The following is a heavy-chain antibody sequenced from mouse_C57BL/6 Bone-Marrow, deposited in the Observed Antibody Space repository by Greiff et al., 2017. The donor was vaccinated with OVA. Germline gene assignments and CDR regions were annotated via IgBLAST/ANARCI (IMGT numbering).Heavy chain of an antibody. CDR2: ISYDGSN. D-gene: IGHD2-5*01. CDR1: GYSITSGYY. Sequence: ESGPGLVKPSQSLSLTCSVTGYSITSGYYWNWIRQFPGNKLEWMGYISYDGSNNYNPSLKNRISITRDTSKNQFFLKLNSVTTEDPATYYCASSYYSNFYAMGYWGQGTSVTVSS. V-gene: IGHV3-6*01. CDR3: ASSYYSNFYAMGY. J-gene: IGHJ4*01.